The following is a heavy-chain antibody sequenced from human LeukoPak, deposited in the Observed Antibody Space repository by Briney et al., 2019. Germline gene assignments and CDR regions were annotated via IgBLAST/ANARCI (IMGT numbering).Heavy chain of an antibody. V-gene: IGHV3-21*01. CDR1: GFTFTTYA. D-gene: IGHD5-18*01. J-gene: IGHJ4*02. CDR2: ISSSSSYI. CDR3: ARAQPVDTALGY. Sequence: GGSLRLSCAASGFTFTTYAMSWVRQAPGKGLEWVSSISSSSSYIYYADSVKGRFTISRDNAKNSLYLQMNSLRAEDTAVYYCARAQPVDTALGYWGQGTLVTVSS.